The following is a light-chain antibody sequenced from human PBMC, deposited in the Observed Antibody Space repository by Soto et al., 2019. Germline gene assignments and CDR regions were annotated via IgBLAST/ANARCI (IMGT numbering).Light chain of an antibody. CDR1: SSDVGSYNL. Sequence: QSALTQPASVSGSPGQSITISCTGTSSDVGSYNLVSWYQQHPGKAPKLMIYEGSKRPSGVSNRFSGSKSGNTASLPSSGLQAEDEADYYCCSYAGVVFGGGTKLTVL. J-gene: IGLJ2*01. CDR2: EGS. V-gene: IGLV2-23*01. CDR3: CSYAGVV.